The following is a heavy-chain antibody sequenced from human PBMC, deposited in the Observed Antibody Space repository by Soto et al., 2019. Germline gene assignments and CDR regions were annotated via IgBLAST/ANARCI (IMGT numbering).Heavy chain of an antibody. D-gene: IGHD3-10*01. CDR1: GFTFSSSW. CDR2: IKGDGSEE. J-gene: IGHJ4*02. V-gene: IGHV3-7*01. Sequence: EVQLVESGGVLVQPGGSLKVSCAASGFTFSSSWMNWVRQAPGKGLEWVANIKGDGSEEYYVDSVRGRFTISRDNANSSVSLQMNSLRAEGTAVYYCAAGSPSDYWGQGTLVTVSS. CDR3: AAGSPSDY.